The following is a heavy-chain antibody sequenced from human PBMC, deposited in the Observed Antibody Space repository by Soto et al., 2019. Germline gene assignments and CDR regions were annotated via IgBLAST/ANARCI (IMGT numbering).Heavy chain of an antibody. CDR2: VYVTGTT. D-gene: IGHD6-19*01. V-gene: IGHV4-4*07. CDR1: GASISDYY. J-gene: IGHJ5*01. CDR3: ARDGEYTSGWYSFDS. Sequence: SETLSLTCTVSGASISDYYWSWIRQPAGQALEWIGRVYVTGTTYFNPSLKSRVTMSVDASNNQVSLKLSSLTAADSAIYYCARDGEYTSGWYSFDSWGPGTLVTVSS.